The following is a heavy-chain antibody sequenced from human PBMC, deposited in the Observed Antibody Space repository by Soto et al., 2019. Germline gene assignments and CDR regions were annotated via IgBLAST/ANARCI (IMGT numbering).Heavy chain of an antibody. CDR3: ARGERITGTTSLY. Sequence: GGSVKVSCRASGGTFSSYTISWVGQAPGQGLEWMGRIIPILGIANYAQKFQGRVTITADKSTSTAYMELSSLRSEDTAVYYCARGERITGTTSLYWGQGTLVTVSS. CDR2: IIPILGIA. V-gene: IGHV1-69*02. J-gene: IGHJ4*02. CDR1: GGTFSSYT. D-gene: IGHD1-20*01.